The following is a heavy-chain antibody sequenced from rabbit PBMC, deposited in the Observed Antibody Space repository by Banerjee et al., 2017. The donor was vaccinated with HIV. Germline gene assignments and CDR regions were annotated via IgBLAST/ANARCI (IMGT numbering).Heavy chain of an antibody. D-gene: IGHD4-1*01. CDR3: ARTDDSSGWNLNL. J-gene: IGHJ4*01. CDR1: GFSFSSNYY. Sequence: QEQLVESGGDLVKPGASLTLTCTASGFSFSSNYYMCWVRQAPGKGLEWIACINTSSGNTVYASWAKGRFTISKTSSTTVTLQMTSLTAADTAIYSCARTDDSSGWNLNLWGQGTLVTVS. V-gene: IGHV1S45*01. CDR2: INTSSGNT.